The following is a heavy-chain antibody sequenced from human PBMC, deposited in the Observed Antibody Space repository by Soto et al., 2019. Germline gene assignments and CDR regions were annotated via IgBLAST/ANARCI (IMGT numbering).Heavy chain of an antibody. V-gene: IGHV3-30*18. CDR1: GFTFSSYG. D-gene: IGHD2-15*01. CDR2: ISYDGSNK. J-gene: IGHJ4*02. CDR3: AKDKVPVVVAAPFDY. Sequence: QVQLVESGGGVVQPGRSLRLSCAASGFTFSSYGMHWVRQAPGKGLEWVAVISYDGSNKYYADSVKGRFTISRDNSKNTLYLQMSSLRAEDTAVFYCAKDKVPVVVAAPFDYWGQGTLVTVSS.